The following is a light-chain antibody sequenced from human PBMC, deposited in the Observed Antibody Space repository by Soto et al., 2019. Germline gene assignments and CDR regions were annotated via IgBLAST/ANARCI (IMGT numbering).Light chain of an antibody. Sequence: EIVMTQSPASLSLSPLERGGLACRASQSVNSNLAWYQQKAGQAPRLLIYGTSTRATGIPARFSGSGSGTYFTLTISRLQFQDAAVYYCQQYNHWPRTFGQGTKVDIK. CDR3: QQYNHWPRT. J-gene: IGKJ1*01. CDR2: GTS. CDR1: QSVNSN. V-gene: IGKV3-15*01.